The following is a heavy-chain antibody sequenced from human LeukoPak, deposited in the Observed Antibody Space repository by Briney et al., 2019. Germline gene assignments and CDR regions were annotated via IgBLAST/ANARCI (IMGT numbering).Heavy chain of an antibody. CDR1: GCSISSGDYY. CDR3: ARAGDSSGYRNTWYYFDY. V-gene: IGHV4-30-4*01. J-gene: IGHJ4*02. CDR2: IYYSGST. Sequence: SETLSLTCTVSGCSISSGDYYWSCIRPPPGKGLESIGYIYYSGSTYYNPSLRSRVTISVDTSKNQFSLKLSSVTAADTAVYYCARAGDSSGYRNTWYYFDYWGQGTLVTVSS. D-gene: IGHD3-22*01.